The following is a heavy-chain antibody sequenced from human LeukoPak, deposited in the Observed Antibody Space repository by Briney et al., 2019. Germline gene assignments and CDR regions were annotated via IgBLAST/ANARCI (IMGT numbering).Heavy chain of an antibody. CDR2: IKEDGSEK. CDR1: GFTFRTYW. J-gene: IGHJ4*02. V-gene: IGHV3-7*03. Sequence: PGGSLRLSCAAPGFTFRTYWMSWVRQAPGKGLEWVANIKEDGSEKYYVDSVKGRFSISRDSAKKSLYLQMSSLRAEDTAVYYCAGEGYCSGGSCYYFDYWGQGTLVTVSS. D-gene: IGHD2-15*01. CDR3: AGEGYCSGGSCYYFDY.